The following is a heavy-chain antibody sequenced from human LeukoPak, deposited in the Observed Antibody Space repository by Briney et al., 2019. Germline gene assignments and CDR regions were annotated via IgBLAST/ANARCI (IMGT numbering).Heavy chain of an antibody. CDR2: ISGSGGST. D-gene: IGHD6-6*01. CDR1: GFTFSSYA. Sequence: GSLRLSCAASGFTFSSYAMSWVRHAPGKGLEWVSAISGSGGSTYYADSVKGRFTISRDNSKNTLYLQMNSLRAEDTAVYYCAKDLRVYSSSHWGQGTLVTVSS. CDR3: AKDLRVYSSSH. J-gene: IGHJ4*02. V-gene: IGHV3-23*01.